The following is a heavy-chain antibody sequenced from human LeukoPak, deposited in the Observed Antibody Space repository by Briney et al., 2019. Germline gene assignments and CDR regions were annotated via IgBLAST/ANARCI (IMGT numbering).Heavy chain of an antibody. Sequence: SGGSLRLSCAASGFTFSSYWMNWARQAPGKGLEWVASINHNGNVNYYVDSVKGRFTISRDNAKSSLYLQMSNLRAGDTAVYFCARGGGLDVWGQGATVTVSS. CDR1: GFTFSSYW. CDR2: INHNGNVN. J-gene: IGHJ6*02. CDR3: ARGGGLDV. D-gene: IGHD3-16*01. V-gene: IGHV3-7*03.